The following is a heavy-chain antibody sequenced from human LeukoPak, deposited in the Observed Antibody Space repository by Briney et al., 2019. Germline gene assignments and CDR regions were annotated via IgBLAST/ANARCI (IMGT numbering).Heavy chain of an antibody. J-gene: IGHJ4*02. V-gene: IGHV3-30-3*01. CDR2: ISYDGSNK. Sequence: GGSLRLSCAASGFTFSSYAMHWVRQAPGKGLEWVAVISYDGSNKYYADSVKGRFTISRDNSKNTLYLQMNGLRAEDTAVYYCARDLTGKGDFWGQGTLVTVSS. CDR1: GFTFSSYA. D-gene: IGHD1-20*01. CDR3: ARDLTGKGDF.